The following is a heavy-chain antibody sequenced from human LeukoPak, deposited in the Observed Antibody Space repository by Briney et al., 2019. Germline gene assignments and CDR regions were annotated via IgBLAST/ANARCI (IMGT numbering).Heavy chain of an antibody. D-gene: IGHD3-10*01. CDR2: IRYDGSHK. CDR1: GFTFSSYG. J-gene: IGHJ4*02. CDR3: AKATMVRGVFILDY. V-gene: IGHV3-30*02. Sequence: PGGSLRLSCAASGFTFSSYGMHWVRQAPGKGLERVAFIRYDGSHKDYVDSGKGRFTISRDNSKNTLYLQMNSLRAEDTAVYSCAKATMVRGVFILDYWGQGTLVTVSS.